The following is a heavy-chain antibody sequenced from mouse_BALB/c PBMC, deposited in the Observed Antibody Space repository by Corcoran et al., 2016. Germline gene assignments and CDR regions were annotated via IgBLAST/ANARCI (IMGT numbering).Heavy chain of an antibody. CDR2: INTYTGEP. D-gene: IGHD4-1*01. J-gene: IGHJ1*01. CDR1: GYTLTNYG. Sequence: QIQLVQSGPELKKPGETVKISCKASGYTLTNYGMNWVKQAPGKGLKWMGWINTYTGEPTYADDFKGRFAFSLETSASTAYLQINNLKNEDMATYFCARSGNWDWYFDVWGAGTTVTVSS. CDR3: ARSGNWDWYFDV. V-gene: IGHV9-1*02.